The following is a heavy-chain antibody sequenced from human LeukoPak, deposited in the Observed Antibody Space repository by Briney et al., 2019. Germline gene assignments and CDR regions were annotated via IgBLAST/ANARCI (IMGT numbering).Heavy chain of an antibody. D-gene: IGHD3-10*01. CDR2: INGDGSRT. CDR1: GFTFSDYY. Sequence: GGSLRLSCAASGFTFSDYYMHWVRQAPGKGLLWISHINGDGSRTGYADSVKGRFTISRDNAKNILYLQMNSLRAEDTAVYYCSRGTYPYSSDNWGQGALVTVSS. J-gene: IGHJ4*02. V-gene: IGHV3-74*01. CDR3: SRGTYPYSSDN.